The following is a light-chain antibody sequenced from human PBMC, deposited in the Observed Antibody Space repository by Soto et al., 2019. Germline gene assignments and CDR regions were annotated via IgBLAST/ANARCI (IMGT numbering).Light chain of an antibody. Sequence: EIVLTQSPGTLSLSPGERATLSCRASQSVSSSYLAWYQQKPGQAPRLLIYGASSRATGIPDRFSGSGSGTDFSLTISILEPEDFAVYYCQQYCTSPLTFGGGTKVEIK. J-gene: IGKJ4*01. V-gene: IGKV3-20*01. CDR1: QSVSSSY. CDR3: QQYCTSPLT. CDR2: GAS.